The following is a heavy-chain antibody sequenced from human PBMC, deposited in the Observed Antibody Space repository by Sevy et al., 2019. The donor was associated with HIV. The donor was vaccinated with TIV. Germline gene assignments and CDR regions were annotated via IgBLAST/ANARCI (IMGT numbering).Heavy chain of an antibody. J-gene: IGHJ6*02. CDR1: GFTFSYAW. D-gene: IGHD2-8*01. CDR2: IKARPDGGTT. Sequence: GGSLRLSCAASGFTFSYAWMSWVRQAPGKGLEWVGHIKARPDGGTTDYAAPVKGRFTISRDDSKNTLYLQMNSLKTEDTAVYYCSTDPIIVLLVTDGMDVWGQGTTVTVSS. CDR3: STDPIIVLLVTDGMDV. V-gene: IGHV3-15*01.